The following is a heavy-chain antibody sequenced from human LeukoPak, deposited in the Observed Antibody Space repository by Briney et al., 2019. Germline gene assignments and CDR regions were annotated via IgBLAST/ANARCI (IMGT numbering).Heavy chain of an antibody. V-gene: IGHV3-48*01. Sequence: PGGSLRLSRAASGFTFSSYSMNWVRQAPGKGLEWVSDISSSSSTIYYADSVKGRFTISRDNAKNSLYLEMNSLRAEDTAVYYCARTYYDFWSGYYSHEGNPFDYWGQGTLVTVSS. J-gene: IGHJ4*02. CDR2: ISSSSSTI. CDR3: ARTYYDFWSGYYSHEGNPFDY. CDR1: GFTFSSYS. D-gene: IGHD3-3*01.